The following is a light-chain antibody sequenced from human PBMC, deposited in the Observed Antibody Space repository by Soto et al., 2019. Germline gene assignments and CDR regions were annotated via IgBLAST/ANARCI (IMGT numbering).Light chain of an antibody. CDR2: EVS. V-gene: IGLV2-8*01. CDR3: TSYAGSNNLV. CDR1: SSDIGGYNY. Sequence: QSALTQPPSASGSPGQSVTISCTGTSSDIGGYNYVSWYQQHPGKAPKLIIYEVSKRPAGVPDRFSGSKSGNTASLTVSGLQAEDEAYYYCTSYAGSNNLVFAGGTTLTVL. J-gene: IGLJ3*02.